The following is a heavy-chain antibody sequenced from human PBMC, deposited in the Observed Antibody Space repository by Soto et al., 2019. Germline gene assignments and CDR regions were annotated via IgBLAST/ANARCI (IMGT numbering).Heavy chain of an antibody. D-gene: IGHD7-27*01. Sequence: QVQLQESGPGLVKPSQTLSLNCTVSGVSISSAGFYWSWVRQRPGKGLEWIGYIYHSGNTYYNPSPETRVTISIDTSKNQFSLKLTSVTAADTAMYYCVRWASGAEDFWGQGTLVTVSS. CDR3: VRWASGAEDF. J-gene: IGHJ4*02. V-gene: IGHV4-31*03. CDR2: IYHSGNT. CDR1: GVSISSAGFY.